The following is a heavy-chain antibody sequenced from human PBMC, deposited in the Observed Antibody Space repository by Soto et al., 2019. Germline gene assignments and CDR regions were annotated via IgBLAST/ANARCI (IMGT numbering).Heavy chain of an antibody. D-gene: IGHD3-22*01. CDR1: GGSFSGYY. CDR3: ARGRVHYDLVLASSFDY. J-gene: IGHJ4*02. CDR2: MSHSGRS. Sequence: QVQLQQWGAGLLKPWETLSLTCGVYGGSFSGYYWSWIRQPPGKGLEWIGEMSHSGRSNYNPSLKSRVTISLDTSKKQFSLNLTSVTAADTAVYDCARGRVHYDLVLASSFDYWGQVILVTVSS. V-gene: IGHV4-34*01.